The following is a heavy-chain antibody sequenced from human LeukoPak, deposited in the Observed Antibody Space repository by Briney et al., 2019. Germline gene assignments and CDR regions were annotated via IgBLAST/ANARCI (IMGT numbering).Heavy chain of an antibody. Sequence: SVKVSCKASGGTFSSYAISWVRQAPGQGLEWMGGIIPIFGTANYAQKFQGRVTITADESTSTAYMELSSLKSEDTAVYYCARVNKAYYGSGSYYSLYYYMDVWGKGTTVTVSS. J-gene: IGHJ6*03. CDR1: GGTFSSYA. CDR3: ARVNKAYYGSGSYYSLYYYMDV. V-gene: IGHV1-69*01. CDR2: IIPIFGTA. D-gene: IGHD3-10*01.